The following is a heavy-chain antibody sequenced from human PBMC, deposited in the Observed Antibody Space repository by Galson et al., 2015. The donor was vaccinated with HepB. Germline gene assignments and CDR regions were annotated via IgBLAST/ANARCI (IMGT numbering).Heavy chain of an antibody. D-gene: IGHD3-10*01. V-gene: IGHV3-74*01. CDR2: IKSDGETA. CDR3: VRTITPAPIPLSDC. CDR1: GFTFSNYW. J-gene: IGHJ4*02. Sequence: SLRLSCAASGFTFSNYWMHWVRQAPGKGLVWVSRIKSDGETADYADSVKGRFTISRDNAKNTLSLQMESLRAEDTALYYCVRTITPAPIPLSDCWGQGTLVTVSS.